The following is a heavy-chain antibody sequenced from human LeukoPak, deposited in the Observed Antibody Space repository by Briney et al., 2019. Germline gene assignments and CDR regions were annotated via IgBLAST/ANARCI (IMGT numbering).Heavy chain of an antibody. CDR2: FYSGGHT. V-gene: IGHV3-53*01. D-gene: IGHD6-19*01. J-gene: IGHJ4*02. CDR1: GFTVSTNY. Sequence: PGGSLRLSCAASGFTVSTNYMSWVRQAPGKGLEWVSLFYSGGHTNYADSVKGRFTFSRDSSYNTLYLQMNSLRVEDTAVYYCARGAFQDTSGWYGIDYWGQGTLVTVSS. CDR3: ARGAFQDTSGWYGIDY.